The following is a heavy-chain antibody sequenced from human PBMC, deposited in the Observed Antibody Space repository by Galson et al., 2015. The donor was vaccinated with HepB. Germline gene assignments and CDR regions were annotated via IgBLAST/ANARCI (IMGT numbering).Heavy chain of an antibody. CDR1: GGSFSGYY. D-gene: IGHD3-16*01. CDR2: INHSGST. J-gene: IGHJ3*02. Sequence: TLSLTCAVYGGSFSGYYWSWIRQPPGKGLEWIGEINHSGSTNYNPSLKSRVTTSVDTSKNQFSLKLSSVTAADTAVYYCARSPWGPGRAFDIWGQGTMVTVSS. V-gene: IGHV4-34*01. CDR3: ARSPWGPGRAFDI.